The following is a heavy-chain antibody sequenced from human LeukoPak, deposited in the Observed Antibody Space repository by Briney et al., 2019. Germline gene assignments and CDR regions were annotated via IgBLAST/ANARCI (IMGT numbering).Heavy chain of an antibody. CDR3: ARWGHDAFDI. CDR1: GITFDDYG. Sequence: PGGSLRLSCAVSGITFDDYGMSWVRQVPGKGLEWVSGINWNGGSTDYANSMKGRFTISRDNAKNSLYLQMSSLRAGDTAVYYCARWGHDAFDIWGQGTMVTVSS. V-gene: IGHV3-20*04. J-gene: IGHJ3*02. D-gene: IGHD3-16*01. CDR2: INWNGGST.